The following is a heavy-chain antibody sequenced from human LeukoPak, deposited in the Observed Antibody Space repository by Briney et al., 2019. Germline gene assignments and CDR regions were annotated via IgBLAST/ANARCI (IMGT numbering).Heavy chain of an antibody. CDR2: ISSSSSYI. CDR3: ARIAVAGTYAFDI. CDR1: GLTFSSYS. J-gene: IGHJ3*02. D-gene: IGHD6-19*01. V-gene: IGHV3-21*01. Sequence: PGGSLRLSCAASGLTFSSYSMNWVRQAPGKGLEWVSSISSSSSYIYYADSVKGRFTISRDNAKNSLYLQMNSLRAEDTAVYYCARIAVAGTYAFDIWGQGTMVTVSS.